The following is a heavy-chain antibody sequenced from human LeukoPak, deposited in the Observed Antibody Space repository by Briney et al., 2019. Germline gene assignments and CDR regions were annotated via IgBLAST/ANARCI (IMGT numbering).Heavy chain of an antibody. D-gene: IGHD3-10*01. CDR1: GGSISSYY. V-gene: IGHV4-59*12. CDR2: IYYSGST. Sequence: PSETLSLTCTVSGGSISSYYWSWIRQPPGKGLEWIGYIYYSGSTNYNPSLKSRVTISVDTSRNQFSLNLDSVTAADTAVYYCAKSNGYGLVDIWGQGTMVTVSS. J-gene: IGHJ3*02. CDR3: AKSNGYGLVDI.